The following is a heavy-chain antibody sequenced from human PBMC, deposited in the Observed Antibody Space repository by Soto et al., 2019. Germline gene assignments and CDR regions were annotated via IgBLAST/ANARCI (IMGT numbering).Heavy chain of an antibody. D-gene: IGHD4-17*01. CDR2: ISWNSGSI. V-gene: IGHV3-9*01. CDR3: AIFRTATTPFDY. Sequence: EVQLVESGGGLVQPGRSLRLSCAASGFSFDDYAMHWVRQAPGKGLEWVSGISWNSGSIGYAGSVKGRFTISRDNAKNSLYLQMNSLRAEDTALYYCAIFRTATTPFDYWGQGTLVTVSS. CDR1: GFSFDDYA. J-gene: IGHJ4*02.